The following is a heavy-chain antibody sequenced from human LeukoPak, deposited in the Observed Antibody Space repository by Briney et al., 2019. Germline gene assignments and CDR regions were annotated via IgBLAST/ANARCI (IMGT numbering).Heavy chain of an antibody. CDR3: ARRARDYDILTGYDQGAFDI. J-gene: IGHJ3*02. CDR2: IYYSGST. V-gene: IGHV4-39*07. Sequence: SETLSLTCTVSGGSISSRSYYWGWIRQPPGKGLEWIGSIYYSGSTNYNPSLKSRVTISVDTSKNQFSLKLSSVTAADTAVYYCARRARDYDILTGYDQGAFDIWGQGTMVTVSS. CDR1: GGSISSRSYY. D-gene: IGHD3-9*01.